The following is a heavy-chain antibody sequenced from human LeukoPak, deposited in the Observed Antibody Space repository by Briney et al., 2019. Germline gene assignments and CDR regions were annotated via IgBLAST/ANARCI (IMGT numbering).Heavy chain of an antibody. V-gene: IGHV3-21*01. D-gene: IGHD2-15*01. Sequence: GSLRLSCAASGFTFSSYSMNWVRQAPGKGLEWVSSISSSSSYIYYADSVKGRFTISRDNAKNSLYLQMNSLRAEDTAVYYCARDNFIISGADAFDIWGQGTMVTVSS. J-gene: IGHJ3*02. CDR2: ISSSSSYI. CDR1: GFTFSSYS. CDR3: ARDNFIISGADAFDI.